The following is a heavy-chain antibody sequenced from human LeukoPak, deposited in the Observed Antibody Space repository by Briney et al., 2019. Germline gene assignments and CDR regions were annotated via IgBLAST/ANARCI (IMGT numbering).Heavy chain of an antibody. V-gene: IGHV4-38-2*02. D-gene: IGHD1-1*01. CDR2: IYHTGST. CDR1: GYSISSGYY. Sequence: SETLSLTCAVSGYSISSGYYWGWVRQPPGKGLEWIGNIYHTGSTYYNPSLKSRITISVDTSKNQFSLKLSSVTAADTAVYYCARDQRTTGTWPWGQGTLVTVSP. J-gene: IGHJ5*02. CDR3: ARDQRTTGTWP.